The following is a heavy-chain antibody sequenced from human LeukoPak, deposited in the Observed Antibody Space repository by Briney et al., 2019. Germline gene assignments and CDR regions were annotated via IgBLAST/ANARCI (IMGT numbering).Heavy chain of an antibody. V-gene: IGHV1-3*01. Sequence: GASVKVSCKASGYTFTNYPMHWVRQAPGQRLEWMGWINAANGNRKYSQKFQARVTITGDTSASTSYMELSSLRSEDTAVYYCARGLGYCSGGSCYALFYYYAMDVWGQGTTVTVSS. CDR2: INAANGNR. D-gene: IGHD2-15*01. J-gene: IGHJ6*02. CDR1: GYTFTNYP. CDR3: ARGLGYCSGGSCYALFYYYAMDV.